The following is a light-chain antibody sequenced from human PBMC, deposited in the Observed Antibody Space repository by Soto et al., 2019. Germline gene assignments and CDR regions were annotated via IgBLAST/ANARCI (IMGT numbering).Light chain of an antibody. Sequence: EIVLTPSPATLSLSPGERATLSCRASQSVSSYLAWYQHKPGQAPRLLIYDPSNRATGIPARFSGSGSGTDFTLTISSLEPEYFAVYYCQQRGNWPRLTFGGGTKVEIK. V-gene: IGKV3-11*01. CDR1: QSVSSY. J-gene: IGKJ4*02. CDR2: DPS. CDR3: QQRGNWPRLT.